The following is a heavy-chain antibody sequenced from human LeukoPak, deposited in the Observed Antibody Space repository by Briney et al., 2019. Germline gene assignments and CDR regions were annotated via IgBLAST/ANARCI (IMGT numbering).Heavy chain of an antibody. Sequence: VASVKVSCKASGYTFTSYGISWVRQAPGQGLEWMGWISAYNGHTNYAQKLQGRVTMTTETSTNTAYMELRSLRSDDTAVYYCARLALQEVGATQTYYLDYWGQGTLVTVSS. CDR2: ISAYNGHT. CDR3: ARLALQEVGATQTYYLDY. V-gene: IGHV1-18*01. J-gene: IGHJ4*02. CDR1: GYTFTSYG. D-gene: IGHD1-26*01.